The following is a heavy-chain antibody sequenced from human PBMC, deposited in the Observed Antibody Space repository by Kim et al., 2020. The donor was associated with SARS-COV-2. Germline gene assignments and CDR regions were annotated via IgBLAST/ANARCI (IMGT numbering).Heavy chain of an antibody. Sequence: ADYLKGRFTISREHSNNTLYLQMDSLRDEDTAVYFCAREGHSSGSAGTVDFWGQGTMVTVSS. J-gene: IGHJ3*01. D-gene: IGHD6-19*01. V-gene: IGHV3-30*01. CDR3: AREGHSSGSAGTVDF.